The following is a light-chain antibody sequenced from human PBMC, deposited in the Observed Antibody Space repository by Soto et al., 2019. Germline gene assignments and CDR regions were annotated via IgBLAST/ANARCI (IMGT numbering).Light chain of an antibody. Sequence: QSVLTQPASVSVSPGQSITISCNGTSSDVGGYNYVSWYQHHPGKAPKLIIYDVSNRPSGVSIRFSGSKSDSTASLTISGLQPEDEADYHCSSYTTSNTRQVVFGTGTKVTV. V-gene: IGLV2-14*03. CDR3: SSYTTSNTRQVV. J-gene: IGLJ1*01. CDR1: SSDVGGYNY. CDR2: DVS.